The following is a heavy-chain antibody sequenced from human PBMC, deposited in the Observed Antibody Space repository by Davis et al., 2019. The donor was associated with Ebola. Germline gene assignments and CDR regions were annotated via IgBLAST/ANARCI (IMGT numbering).Heavy chain of an antibody. D-gene: IGHD2-2*01. Sequence: SETLSLTCTVSGGSVSSGSYYWSWIRQPPGKGLEWIGYIYYSGSTNYNPSLKSRVTISVDTSKNQFSLKLSSVTAADTAVYYCARGYIVVSTWGQGTLVTVSS. V-gene: IGHV4-61*01. CDR3: ARGYIVVST. J-gene: IGHJ5*02. CDR1: GGSVSSGSYY. CDR2: IYYSGST.